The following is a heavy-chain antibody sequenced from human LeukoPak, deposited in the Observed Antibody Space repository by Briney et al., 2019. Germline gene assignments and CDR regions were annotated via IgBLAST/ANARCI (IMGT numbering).Heavy chain of an antibody. CDR2: IYHTGNT. CDR3: AREGLAARRGGFDI. CDR1: GGSTSSYF. D-gene: IGHD6-6*01. J-gene: IGHJ3*02. V-gene: IGHV4-59*01. Sequence: SETLSLTCTVSGGSTSSYFWTWIRQPPGKGLEWIGYIYHTGNTNYSPSLRGRVTMSIGTSRNQFSLKLNSVTATDTAVYYCAREGLAARRGGFDIWGQGTVVTVSS.